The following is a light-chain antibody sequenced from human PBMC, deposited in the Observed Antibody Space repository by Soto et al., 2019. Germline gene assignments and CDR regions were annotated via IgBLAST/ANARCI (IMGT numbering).Light chain of an antibody. CDR1: QSVSSSY. CDR3: QQYGSSPWM. Sequence: EIVLTQSPGTLSLSPGERATLSRRASQSVSSSYLAWYQQKPGQAPRPLIYGASSRAIGIPDRFSGSGSGTDFTLTISRLEPEDFAVYYCQQYGSSPWMFGQGTKVDIK. CDR2: GAS. V-gene: IGKV3-20*01. J-gene: IGKJ1*01.